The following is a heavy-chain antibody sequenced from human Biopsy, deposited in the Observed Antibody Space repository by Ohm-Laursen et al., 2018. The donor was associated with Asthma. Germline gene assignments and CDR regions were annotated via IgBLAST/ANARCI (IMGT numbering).Heavy chain of an antibody. CDR1: GFSFDDCA. CDR3: AKSADYYDSTDYLDF. CDR2: ISWNSGNI. D-gene: IGHD3-22*01. Sequence: SLRLSCAASGFSFDDCAMHWVRQAPGKGLEWVSSISWNSGNIDYADSVKGRFTISRDNAKNSLYLQMQSLRPEEAAFYYCAKSADYYDSTDYLDFWGRGTLVTVSS. V-gene: IGHV3-9*01. J-gene: IGHJ4*01.